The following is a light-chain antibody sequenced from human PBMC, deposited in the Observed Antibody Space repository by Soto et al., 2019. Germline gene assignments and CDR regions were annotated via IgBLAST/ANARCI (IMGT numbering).Light chain of an antibody. Sequence: IQLTQSPSSLPASVGDRVTITCRASQGITTYLAWYQQKPGKAPKLLIYAASALQSAVPSRFSGSGSGTDFTLTISRLQPEDFATYSCLQINSYPYTFGQGTKLEIK. J-gene: IGKJ2*01. V-gene: IGKV1-9*01. CDR3: LQINSYPYT. CDR2: AAS. CDR1: QGITTY.